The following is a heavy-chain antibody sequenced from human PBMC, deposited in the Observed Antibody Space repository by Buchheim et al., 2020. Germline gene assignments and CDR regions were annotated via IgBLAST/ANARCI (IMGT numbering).Heavy chain of an antibody. Sequence: QVQLVQSGAEVKKPGASVKVSCKASGYTFTSYYMHWVRQAPGQGLEWMGIINPSGGSTSYAQKFQGRVTMTRDTSTSQVYMELSSLRSEDTAVYYCAREGSRNTAMVLWFDPWGQGTL. V-gene: IGHV1-46*01. CDR3: AREGSRNTAMVLWFDP. D-gene: IGHD5-18*01. J-gene: IGHJ5*02. CDR1: GYTFTSYY. CDR2: INPSGGST.